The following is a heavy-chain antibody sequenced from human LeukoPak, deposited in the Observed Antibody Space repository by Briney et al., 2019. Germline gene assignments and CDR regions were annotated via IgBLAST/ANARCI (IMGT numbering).Heavy chain of an antibody. J-gene: IGHJ4*02. D-gene: IGHD2-8*01. Sequence: GGSLRLSCAASGFTFSNYAMSWVRQAPGEGLVWVSRVSVDGSHASYADSVKSRFTISRDNAKNTLYLQMNSLRAEDTAVFYCGRGISGVPPAIDCWGQGTLVTVSS. CDR2: VSVDGSHA. CDR3: GRGISGVPPAIDC. V-gene: IGHV3-74*01. CDR1: GFTFSNYA.